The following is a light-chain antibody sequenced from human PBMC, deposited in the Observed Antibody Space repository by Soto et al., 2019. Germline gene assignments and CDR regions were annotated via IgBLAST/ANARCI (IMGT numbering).Light chain of an antibody. J-gene: IGKJ4*01. CDR1: QSVSSN. V-gene: IGKV3-15*01. Sequence: EIVMTQSPATLSVSPGERATLSCRASQSVSSNLAWYQQKPGQAPRLLIYGASTRATGIPATFSGSWSGTEFTLTISSLQSEDFAVYCCQQYNNWPPLTFGGGTKVEIK. CDR2: GAS. CDR3: QQYNNWPPLT.